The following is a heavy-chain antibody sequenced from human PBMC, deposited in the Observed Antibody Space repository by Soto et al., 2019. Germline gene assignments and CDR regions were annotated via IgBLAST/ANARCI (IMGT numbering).Heavy chain of an antibody. D-gene: IGHD3-9*01. V-gene: IGHV4-34*01. CDR2: INDRGSI. J-gene: IGHJ2*01. CDR1: GGSFSGYY. Sequence: QVQLQQWGAGPLRPLETLSLTCGVSGGSFSGYYWAWIRQSPGRGLEWIGEINDRGSINYNPSMKSIVSISDDTSKNHYSLNLRSVTAADAAVYYCARESHDILTGPPWVWYFDLSGRGTLVTVSS. CDR3: ARESHDILTGPPWVWYFDL.